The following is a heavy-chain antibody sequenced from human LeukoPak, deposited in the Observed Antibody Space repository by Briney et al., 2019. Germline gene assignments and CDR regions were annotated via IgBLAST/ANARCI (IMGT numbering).Heavy chain of an antibody. CDR1: GGSISSYY. D-gene: IGHD1-14*01. Sequence: SGTLSLTCTVSGGSISSYYWIWIRQPPGKGLEWIGYIYYSGSTNYNPSLKSRVTISVDTSKNQFSLRLSSVTAADTAVYYCARAGRKTGPFQHWGQGTLVTVSS. CDR2: IYYSGST. CDR3: ARAGRKTGPFQH. V-gene: IGHV4-59*01. J-gene: IGHJ1*01.